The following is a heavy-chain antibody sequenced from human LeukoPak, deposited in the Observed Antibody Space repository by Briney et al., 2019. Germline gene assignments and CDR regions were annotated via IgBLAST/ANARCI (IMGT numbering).Heavy chain of an antibody. Sequence: GASVKVSCKASGYTFTSYYMHWVRQAPGQGLEWMGIINPSGGSTSYAQKFQGRVTMTGDTSTSTVYMELSSLRSEDTAVYYCAGAPNCIGGSCYCPVCMDVWGQGTTVTVSS. CDR2: INPSGGST. D-gene: IGHD2-15*01. J-gene: IGHJ6*02. V-gene: IGHV1-46*01. CDR3: AGAPNCIGGSCYCPVCMDV. CDR1: GYTFTSYY.